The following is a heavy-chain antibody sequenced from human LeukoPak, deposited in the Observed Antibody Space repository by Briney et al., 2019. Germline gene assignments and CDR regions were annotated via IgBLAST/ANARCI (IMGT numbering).Heavy chain of an antibody. D-gene: IGHD2-15*01. CDR2: VSYDGNTQ. J-gene: IGHJ4*02. CDR1: GLAFRNYA. CDR3: TRAAFGLTVRFDY. V-gene: IGHV3-30-3*01. Sequence: GKSLRLSCVGSGLAFRNYAVHWGRQAPGKGLEWVTVVSYDGNTQYQADSVKGRFTISKDNSQNTVFLQMNSLRPDDTAVYYCTRAAFGLTVRFDYWGRGTLVTVSS.